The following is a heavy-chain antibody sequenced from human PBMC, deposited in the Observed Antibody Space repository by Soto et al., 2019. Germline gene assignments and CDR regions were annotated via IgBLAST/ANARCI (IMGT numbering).Heavy chain of an antibody. CDR3: ANRCCSSGWDSYYYYGMDV. CDR2: ISGSGGRT. V-gene: IGHV3-23*01. CDR1: GFTFSSYA. J-gene: IGHJ6*02. D-gene: IGHD6-19*01. Sequence: GGSLRLSCAASGFTFSSYAMSWVRQAPGKGLEWVSAISGSGGRTYDADSVKGRFTISRDNSKNTLYLQMNSLRAEDTAVYYCANRCCSSGWDSYYYYGMDVRGQATTVTVSS.